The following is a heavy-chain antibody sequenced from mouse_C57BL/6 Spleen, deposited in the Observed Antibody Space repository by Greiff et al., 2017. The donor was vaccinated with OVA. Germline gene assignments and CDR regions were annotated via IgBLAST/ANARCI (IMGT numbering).Heavy chain of an antibody. CDR1: GFTFSNYW. CDR2: IRLKSDNYAT. Sequence: EVQGVESGGGLVQPGGSMKLSCVASGFTFSNYWMNWVRQSPEKGLEWVAQIRLKSDNYATHYAESVKGRFTISRDDSKSSVYLQMNNLRAEDTGIYYCTGITTVVPDYWGQGTTLTVSS. V-gene: IGHV6-3*01. J-gene: IGHJ2*01. CDR3: TGITTVVPDY. D-gene: IGHD1-1*01.